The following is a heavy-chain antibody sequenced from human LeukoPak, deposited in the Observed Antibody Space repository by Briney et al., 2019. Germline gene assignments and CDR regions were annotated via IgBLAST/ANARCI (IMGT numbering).Heavy chain of an antibody. J-gene: IGHJ5*02. V-gene: IGHV1-18*01. CDR1: GYTFTSYG. CDR3: ARARVAYCGGDCYSEWFDP. D-gene: IGHD2-21*02. CDR2: ISAYNGNT. Sequence: ASVKVSCKASGYTFTSYGISWVRQAPGQGLEWMGWISAYNGNTNYAQKLQGRVTMTTDTSTSTAYMELRSLRSDDTAVYYCARARVAYCGGDCYSEWFDPWGQGALVTVSS.